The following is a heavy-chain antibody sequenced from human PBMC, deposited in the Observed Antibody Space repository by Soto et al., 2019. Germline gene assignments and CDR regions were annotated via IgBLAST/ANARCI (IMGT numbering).Heavy chain of an antibody. CDR2: IIHSGNT. D-gene: IGHD3-22*01. V-gene: IGHV4-34*12. Sequence: PSETLSLSCSIYGGSFSGYYWSWIRQPPGKGLEWIGEIIHSGNTKYNPSPKSRVTISVDTSKNQFSLSLDSVTAADTAVYYCARENYDSSLALDSWGQGTLVT. CDR3: ARENYDSSLALDS. J-gene: IGHJ5*01. CDR1: GGSFSGYY.